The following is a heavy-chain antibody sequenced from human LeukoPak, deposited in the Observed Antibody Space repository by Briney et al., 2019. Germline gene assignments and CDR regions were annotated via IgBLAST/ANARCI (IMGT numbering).Heavy chain of an antibody. V-gene: IGHV3-23*01. J-gene: IGHJ4*02. CDR2: VSGSGDDT. D-gene: IGHD3-10*01. Sequence: GGSLRLSCAASGFTFRNYDMSWVRQAPGKGLEWVSAVSGSGDDTYYADSVMGRFTISRDHSKSTLYLQMNSLRAEDTAVYYCAKRGAYFGGFDHWGQGTLVTVSS. CDR1: GFTFRNYD. CDR3: AKRGAYFGGFDH.